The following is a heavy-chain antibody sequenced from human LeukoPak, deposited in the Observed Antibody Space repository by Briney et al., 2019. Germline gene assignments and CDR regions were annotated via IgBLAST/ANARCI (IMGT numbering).Heavy chain of an antibody. CDR1: GGSFSGYY. Sequence: KPSETLSLTCAVYGGSFSGYYWSWIRQPPGKGLEWIGEINHSGSTNYNPSLKGRVTISVDTSKNQFSLKLSSVTAADTAVYYCARQPDSSSWYYFDYWGQGTLVTVSS. V-gene: IGHV4-34*01. D-gene: IGHD6-13*01. CDR2: INHSGST. CDR3: ARQPDSSSWYYFDY. J-gene: IGHJ4*02.